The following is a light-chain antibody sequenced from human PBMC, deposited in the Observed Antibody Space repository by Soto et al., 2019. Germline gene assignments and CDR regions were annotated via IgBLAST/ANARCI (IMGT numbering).Light chain of an antibody. J-gene: IGLJ2*01. V-gene: IGLV1-40*01. CDR1: SSNIGAGYD. CDR2: GNS. Sequence: QSVLTQPPSVSGAPGQRVTISCTGSSSNIGAGYDVHWYQQLPGTAPKLLIYGNSNRPSGVPDRFSXSXSXXSAXLAITGLQAEDEADYYCQSYDSSLSGSVFGGGTKLTVL. CDR3: QSYDSSLSGSV.